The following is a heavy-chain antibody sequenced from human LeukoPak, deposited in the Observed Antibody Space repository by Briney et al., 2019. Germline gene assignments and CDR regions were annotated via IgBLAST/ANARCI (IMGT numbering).Heavy chain of an antibody. D-gene: IGHD6-19*01. CDR1: GFSFSDYN. CDR3: AKVRWDNSGWYYLDT. CDR2: ISYHGINE. V-gene: IGHV3-30*18. Sequence: RSGGSLRLSCAASGFSFSDYNMHWVRQAPGKGLEWMAVISYHGINEYYADSVKGRFTISRDNSKSTLHLQMNSLRAEDTAVYYCAKVRWDNSGWYYLDTWGQGTLLTVSS. J-gene: IGHJ4*02.